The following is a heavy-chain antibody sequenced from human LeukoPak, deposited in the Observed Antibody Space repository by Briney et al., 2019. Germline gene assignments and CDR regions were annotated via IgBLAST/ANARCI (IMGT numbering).Heavy chain of an antibody. CDR2: IYYGGSA. J-gene: IGHJ4*02. V-gene: IGHV4-31*03. CDR1: GRSITSGGYY. CDR3: ARGGGVCCSGGSCFLDY. D-gene: IGHD2-15*01. Sequence: SENLSLTCTVSGRSITSGGYYFSWVRQYPGKGLEWIGYIYYGGSAYYNPSPEGRVSMSADTSKKQFSLRLTSVTAADTAIYLCARGGGVCCSGGSCFLDYWVPGTLVTVPS.